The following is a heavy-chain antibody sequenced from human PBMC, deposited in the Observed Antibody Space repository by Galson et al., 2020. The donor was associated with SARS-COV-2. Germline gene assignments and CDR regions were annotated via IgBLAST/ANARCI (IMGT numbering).Heavy chain of an antibody. J-gene: IGHJ5*01. D-gene: IGHD3-16*02. Sequence: HGSGYRFTRYWIPWVRQMPGKGLEWTGIIYPGDSDTRYSPSFQGQVTIPADKPISTAYLQWSSLKASDTAIYYCARSDFDLGELSLSRFDSWRQGILVTASS. CDR2: IYPGDSDT. CDR3: ARSDFDLGELSLSRFDS. V-gene: IGHV5-51*04. CDR1: GYRFTRYW.